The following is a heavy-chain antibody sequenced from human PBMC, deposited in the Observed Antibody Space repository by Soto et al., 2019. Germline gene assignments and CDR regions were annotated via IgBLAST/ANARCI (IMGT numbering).Heavy chain of an antibody. Sequence: GGSLRLSCAASGFTFSSYGMHWVRQAPGKGLEWVAVIWYDGSNKYYADSLKGRFTISRDNSKSIAYLQMNSLKTEDTAVYYCTRDPPQYCGGDCYSSGAFDIWGQGTMVTVSS. V-gene: IGHV3-33*01. CDR3: TRDPPQYCGGDCYSSGAFDI. D-gene: IGHD2-21*02. J-gene: IGHJ3*02. CDR2: IWYDGSNK. CDR1: GFTFSSYG.